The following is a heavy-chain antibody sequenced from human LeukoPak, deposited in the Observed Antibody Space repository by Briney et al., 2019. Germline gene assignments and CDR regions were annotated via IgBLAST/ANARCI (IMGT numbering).Heavy chain of an antibody. D-gene: IGHD3-10*01. J-gene: IGHJ5*02. Sequence: PSETLSLTCTVSGGSISSGGYYWSWIRQHPGKGLEWIGYIYYSGSTYYNPSLKSRVTISVDTSKNQFSLELSSVTAADTAVYYCARTRFGEAQDDNWFDPWGQGTLVTVSS. CDR3: ARTRFGEAQDDNWFDP. CDR1: GGSISSGGYY. CDR2: IYYSGST. V-gene: IGHV4-31*03.